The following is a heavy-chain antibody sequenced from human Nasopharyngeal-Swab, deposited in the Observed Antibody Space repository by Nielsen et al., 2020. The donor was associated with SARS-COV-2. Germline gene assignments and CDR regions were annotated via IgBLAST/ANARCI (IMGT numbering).Heavy chain of an antibody. V-gene: IGHV4-39*07. CDR1: GGSISSSSYY. J-gene: IGHJ5*02. D-gene: IGHD3-9*01. Sequence: SGTLSLTCTVSGGSISSSSYYWGWVRQPPGKGLEWIGSIYYSGSTYYNPSLKSRVTISVDTSKNQFSLKLSSVTAADTAVYYCARVGVLRYFDNWFDPWGQGTLVTVSS. CDR3: ARVGVLRYFDNWFDP. CDR2: IYYSGST.